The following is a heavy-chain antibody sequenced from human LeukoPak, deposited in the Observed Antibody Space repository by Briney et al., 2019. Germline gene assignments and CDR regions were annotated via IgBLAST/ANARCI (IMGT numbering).Heavy chain of an antibody. V-gene: IGHV4-34*01. CDR1: GGSFSGYC. CDR3: ARGGFRAAAGTALWY. D-gene: IGHD6-13*01. Sequence: PSETLSLTCGVYGGSFSGYCWSWIRQPPGKGLEWIGEINHSGSTNYNPSLKSRVTISVDTSKNQFSLKLNSVTAADTAVYYCARGGFRAAAGTALWYWGQGTLVAVSS. CDR2: INHSGST. J-gene: IGHJ4*02.